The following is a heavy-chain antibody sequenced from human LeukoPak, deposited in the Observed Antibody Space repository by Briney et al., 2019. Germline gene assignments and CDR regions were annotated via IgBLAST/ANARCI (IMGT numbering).Heavy chain of an antibody. J-gene: IGHJ6*02. CDR2: ISSSGSTI. D-gene: IGHD6-13*01. Sequence: GGSLRLSCAASGFTFSDYYMSWIRQAPGKGLEWGSYISSSGSTIYYADSVKGRFTISRDNAKNSLYLQMNSLRAEDTAVYYCARDQQLDYYYYGMDVWGQGTTVTVSS. CDR3: ARDQQLDYYYYGMDV. V-gene: IGHV3-11*01. CDR1: GFTFSDYY.